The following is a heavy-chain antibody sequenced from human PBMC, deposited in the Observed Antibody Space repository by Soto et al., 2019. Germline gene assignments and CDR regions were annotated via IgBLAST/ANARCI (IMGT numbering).Heavy chain of an antibody. CDR2: INPSGGST. J-gene: IGHJ6*02. CDR1: GGTFSSYA. CDR3: ARDDELRFLEWFQSSGMDV. Sequence: AXVKVSCKASGGTFSSYAISWVRQAPGQGLEWMGIINPSGGSTSYAQKFQGRVTMTRDTSTSTVYMELSSLRSEDTAVYYCARDDELRFLEWFQSSGMDVWGQGTTVTVSS. V-gene: IGHV1-46*01. D-gene: IGHD3-3*01.